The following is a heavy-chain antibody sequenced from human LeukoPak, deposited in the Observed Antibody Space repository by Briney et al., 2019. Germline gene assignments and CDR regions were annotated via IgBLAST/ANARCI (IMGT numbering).Heavy chain of an antibody. V-gene: IGHV4-34*01. D-gene: IGHD2-8*01. CDR1: GGSFSGYY. CDR3: ARARSWSLNWFDP. J-gene: IGHJ5*02. CDR2: INHSGST. Sequence: PSETLSLTCTVYGGSFSGYYWSWVRQPPGKGLEWIGEINHSGSTNYNPSLKSRVTISMDTSKNQFSLKLSSVTAADTAVYYCARARSWSLNWFDPWGQGTLVTVSS.